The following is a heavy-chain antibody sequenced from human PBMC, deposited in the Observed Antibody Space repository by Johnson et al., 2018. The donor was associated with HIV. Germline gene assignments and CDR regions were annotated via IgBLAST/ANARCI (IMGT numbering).Heavy chain of an antibody. CDR3: AKDRGSPGSLAAFDI. CDR1: GFSFTNHA. Sequence: QVQLVESGGGVVQPGRSLRLSCAASGFSFTNHAMDWVRQAPGKGLEWVAVVSSDGNNKYYADSVKGRFTISRDNSKNTLYLQMNSLRAEDTAVYYCAKDRGSPGSLAAFDIWGQGTMVTVSS. D-gene: IGHD3-10*01. CDR2: VSSDGNNK. J-gene: IGHJ3*02. V-gene: IGHV3-30*18.